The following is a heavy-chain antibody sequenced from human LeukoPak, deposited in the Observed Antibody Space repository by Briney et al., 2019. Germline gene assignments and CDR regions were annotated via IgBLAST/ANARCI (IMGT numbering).Heavy chain of an antibody. CDR1: GYTFTGYY. V-gene: IGHV1-2*04. J-gene: IGHJ6*02. D-gene: IGHD6-6*01. CDR3: ARDSSIAARPYGMDV. Sequence: ASVKVSCKASGYTFTGYYMHWVRQAPGQGLEWMGWINPNSGGTNYAQKFQGWVTMTRDTSISTAYMELSRLRSDDTAVYYCARDSSIAARPYGMDVRGQGTTVTVSS. CDR2: INPNSGGT.